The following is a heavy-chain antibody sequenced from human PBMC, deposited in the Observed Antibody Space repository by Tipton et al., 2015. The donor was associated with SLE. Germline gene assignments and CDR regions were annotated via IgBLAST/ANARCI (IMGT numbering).Heavy chain of an antibody. CDR3: ARGGDSNSPFDY. V-gene: IGHV4-31*01. Sequence: TLSLTCTVSGGSISSGAYCWSWIRQLPGKGLEWIGYIYYSGSTHYNPSLKSPFTISIDTSKNQFSLMLSSVTAADTAVYYRARGGDSNSPFDYWGQGTLVTVSS. J-gene: IGHJ4*02. CDR2: IYYSGST. D-gene: IGHD6-6*01. CDR1: GGSISSGAYC.